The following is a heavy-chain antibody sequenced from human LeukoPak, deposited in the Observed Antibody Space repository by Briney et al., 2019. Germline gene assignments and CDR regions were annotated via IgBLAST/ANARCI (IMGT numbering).Heavy chain of an antibody. CDR3: AGLLGGGFDY. CDR1: GYSFTSYW. J-gene: IGHJ4*02. V-gene: IGHV5-51*01. CDR2: IYPGDSDT. Sequence: GESLQISCKGSGYSFTSYWIGWVRQMPGKGLEWMGVIYPGDSDTRYSPSFQGQVTISAESISTAYLQWSNLKASDTAMYYCAGLLGGGFDYWGQGTLVTVSS.